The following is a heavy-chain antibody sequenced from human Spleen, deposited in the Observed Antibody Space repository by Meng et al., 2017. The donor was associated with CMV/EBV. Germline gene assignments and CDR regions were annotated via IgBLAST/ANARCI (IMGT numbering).Heavy chain of an antibody. CDR1: GGSISSNRYY. CDR2: IYYSGTT. CDR3: TTALDDFYSGFLGRWFDP. D-gene: IGHD3-3*01. V-gene: IGHV4-39*07. Sequence: SETLSLTCSVSGGSISSNRYYWGWIRQPPGKGLEWIGSIYYSGTTYYNPSLKSRVTISIDTSKNHFSLELISVTAADTAVYYCTTALDDFYSGFLGRWFDPWGQGTLVTVSS. J-gene: IGHJ5*02.